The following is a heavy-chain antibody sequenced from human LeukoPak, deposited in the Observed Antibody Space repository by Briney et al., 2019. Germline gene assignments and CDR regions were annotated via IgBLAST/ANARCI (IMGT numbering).Heavy chain of an antibody. J-gene: IGHJ1*01. Sequence: SETLSLTCAVYGGSFSGYSWSWIRQPPGKGLEWIVEINHSGSTKNSPSLKSRVTISVDMSKNQISLKLSSVTAADTAVYYCARRSGYGYFQHWGQGTLVTVSS. CDR1: GGSFSGYS. D-gene: IGHD1-1*01. CDR3: ARRSGYGYFQH. CDR2: INHSGST. V-gene: IGHV4-34*01.